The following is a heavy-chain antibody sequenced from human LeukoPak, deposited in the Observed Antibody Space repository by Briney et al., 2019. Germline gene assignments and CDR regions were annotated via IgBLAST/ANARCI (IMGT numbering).Heavy chain of an antibody. CDR1: GFTFSSYG. D-gene: IGHD1/OR15-1a*01. V-gene: IGHV3-23*01. J-gene: IGHJ4*02. CDR3: AKSGHGTYYFDY. CDR2: ISGSGGST. Sequence: GGSLRLSCAASGFTFSSYGMSWVRQAPGKGLEWVSAISGSGGSTYYADSVKGRFTISRDNSKNTLYLQMNSLRAEDTAVYYCAKSGHGTYYFDYWGQGTLVTVSS.